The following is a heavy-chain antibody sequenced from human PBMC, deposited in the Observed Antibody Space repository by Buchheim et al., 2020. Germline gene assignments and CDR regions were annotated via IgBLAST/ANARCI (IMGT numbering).Heavy chain of an antibody. D-gene: IGHD3-16*01. CDR2: IWYDRSKK. CDR1: GFTFSNYN. J-gene: IGHJ4*02. CDR3: ARGTFGIDY. V-gene: IGHV3-33*01. Sequence: QVNLVESGGGVVQPGRSLRLSCAASGFTFSNYNMNWVRQAPGKGPEWVAVIWYDRSKKYYADSVKGRFTISRDSSKNTLFLQMSSLRAEDTAVYYCARGTFGIDYWGQGTL.